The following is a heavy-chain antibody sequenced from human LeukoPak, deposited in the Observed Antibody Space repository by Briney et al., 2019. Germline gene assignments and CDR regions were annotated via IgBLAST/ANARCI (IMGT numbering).Heavy chain of an antibody. J-gene: IGHJ4*02. V-gene: IGHV1-69*05. D-gene: IGHD1/OR15-1a*01. CDR2: IIPIFGTA. CDR1: GGTFSSYA. Sequence: SVKVSCKASGGTFSSYAIIWVRQAPGQGLEWMGRIIPIFGTANYAQKFQGRVTITTDESTSTAYMELSSLRSEDTAVYYCARNNGYYFDYWGQGTLVTVSS. CDR3: ARNNGYYFDY.